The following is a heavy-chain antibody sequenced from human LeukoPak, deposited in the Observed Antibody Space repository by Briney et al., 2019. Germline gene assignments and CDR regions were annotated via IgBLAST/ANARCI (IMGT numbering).Heavy chain of an antibody. CDR2: INSDGSSI. J-gene: IGHJ4*02. Sequence: GGSLRLSRAASGFTFSSYWMHWVRQAPGKGLVWVSRINSDGSSITYADSVKGRFTISRDNAKNTLYLQMNSLRVEDTAVYYCAREGRVSGYDFDCWGQGTLVAVSS. CDR1: GFTFSSYW. CDR3: AREGRVSGYDFDC. V-gene: IGHV3-74*03. D-gene: IGHD5-12*01.